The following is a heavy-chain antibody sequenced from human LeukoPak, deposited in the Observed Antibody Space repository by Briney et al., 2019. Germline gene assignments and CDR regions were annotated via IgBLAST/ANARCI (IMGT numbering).Heavy chain of an antibody. CDR1: GGSISSSSYY. Sequence: SETLSLTCTVSGGSISSSSYYWGWIRQPPGKGLEWIGNIYYSGGTHYNPSLKSRVTISVDTSKNQFSLKLSSVTAADTAVYYCARAPTVSVGYCSSVSCQADYWGQGTLVTVSS. V-gene: IGHV4-39*07. CDR2: IYYSGGT. D-gene: IGHD2-2*01. J-gene: IGHJ4*02. CDR3: ARAPTVSVGYCSSVSCQADY.